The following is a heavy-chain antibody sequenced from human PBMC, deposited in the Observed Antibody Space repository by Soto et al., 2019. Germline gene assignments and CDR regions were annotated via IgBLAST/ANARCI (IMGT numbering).Heavy chain of an antibody. J-gene: IGHJ6*02. D-gene: IGHD3-9*01. CDR1: GFTFSSLS. CDR3: ARVLTDDILTGYYYYYGMDV. V-gene: IGHV3-21*01. Sequence: GRSLRLSCAASGFTFSSLSMNWVRQAPGKGLEWVSSISSSSSYIYYADSVKGRFTISRDNAKNSLYLQMNSLRAEDTAVYYCARVLTDDILTGYYYYYGMDVWGQGTTVTVSS. CDR2: ISSSSSYI.